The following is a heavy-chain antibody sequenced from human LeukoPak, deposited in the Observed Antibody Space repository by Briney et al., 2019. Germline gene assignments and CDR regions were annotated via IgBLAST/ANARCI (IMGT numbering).Heavy chain of an antibody. CDR1: GGSISSSSSYY. V-gene: IGHV4-39*01. CDR3: AILPSTVTRAY. J-gene: IGHJ4*02. Sequence: PSETLSLTCTVSGGSISSSSSYYWGWIRQPPGKGLEWIGTIYYSGSTYYNPSLKSRVTMSIDASKNQFSLNLGSVTAADTAVYYCAILPSTVTRAYWGQGTLVTASS. D-gene: IGHD4-17*01. CDR2: IYYSGST.